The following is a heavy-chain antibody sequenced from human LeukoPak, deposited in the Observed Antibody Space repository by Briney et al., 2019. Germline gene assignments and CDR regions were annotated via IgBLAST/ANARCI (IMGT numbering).Heavy chain of an antibody. D-gene: IGHD2-2*02. CDR1: GFTFSSYS. V-gene: IGHV3-21*04. CDR2: ISSSSSYI. CDR3: ARFLGYCSSTSCYKGGFDY. Sequence: GGSLRLSCAASGFTFSSYSMNWIRQAPGKGLEWVSSISSSSSYIYYADSVKGRFTISRDNSKNTLYLQMNSLRAEDTAMYYCARFLGYCSSTSCYKGGFDYWGQGTLVTVSS. J-gene: IGHJ4*02.